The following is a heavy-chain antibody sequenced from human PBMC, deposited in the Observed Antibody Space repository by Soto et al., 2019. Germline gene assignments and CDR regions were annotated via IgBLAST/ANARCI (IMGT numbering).Heavy chain of an antibody. CDR3: GTSPSSYYYYYGMDV. D-gene: IGHD2-2*01. CDR2: ISGSGGST. Sequence: PRGSLRLSCAASGFTFSSYAMSWVRQAPGKGLEWVSAISGSGGSTYYADSVKGRFTISRDNSKNMLYLQMNSLRAEDTAVYYCGTSPSSYYYYYGMDVWGQGTTVTVSS. CDR1: GFTFSSYA. J-gene: IGHJ6*02. V-gene: IGHV3-23*01.